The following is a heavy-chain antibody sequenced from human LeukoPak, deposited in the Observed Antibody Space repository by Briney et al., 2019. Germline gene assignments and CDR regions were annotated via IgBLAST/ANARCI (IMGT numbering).Heavy chain of an antibody. CDR1: GFTFSSYA. Sequence: PGGSLRLSCAASGFTFSSYAMHWVRQAPGKGLEWVAVIWYDGSNQYYADSVKGRFTISRDNSKNTLYLQMNSLRAEDAAVYYCARDSHAPDTAMVSCYFDYWGQGTLVTVSS. CDR3: ARDSHAPDTAMVSCYFDY. V-gene: IGHV3-30*04. CDR2: IWYDGSNQ. D-gene: IGHD5-18*01. J-gene: IGHJ4*02.